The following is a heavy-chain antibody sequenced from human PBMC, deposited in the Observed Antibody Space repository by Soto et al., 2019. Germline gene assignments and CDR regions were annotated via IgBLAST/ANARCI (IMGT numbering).Heavy chain of an antibody. CDR1: GDTVSSNSSA. CDR2: TYYRSKWYN. CDR3: ARARFLEWLVDY. J-gene: IGHJ4*02. Sequence: PSQTLSLPCAISGDTVSSNSSACNFIRQSPSRGLEWLGRTYYRSKWYNDYAVSVKSRITINPDTSKNQFSLQLNSVTPEDTAVYYCARARFLEWLVDYWGQGTLVTVSS. V-gene: IGHV6-1*01. D-gene: IGHD3-3*01.